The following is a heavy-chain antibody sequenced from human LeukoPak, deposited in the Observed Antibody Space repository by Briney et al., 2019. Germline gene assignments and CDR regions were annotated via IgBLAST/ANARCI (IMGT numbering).Heavy chain of an antibody. CDR3: ASPKYTSGPFNY. V-gene: IGHV3-53*01. CDR1: GFVVSNNY. CDR2: IYNIGET. J-gene: IGHJ4*02. Sequence: SGGSLRLSCAVSGFVVSNNYMTWVRQAPGKGLESVSLIYNIGETYYADSVKGRFTVSRDNSKNTVHLQMNGLRAEDTAVYYCASPKYTSGPFNYWGQGALVTVSS. D-gene: IGHD6-19*01.